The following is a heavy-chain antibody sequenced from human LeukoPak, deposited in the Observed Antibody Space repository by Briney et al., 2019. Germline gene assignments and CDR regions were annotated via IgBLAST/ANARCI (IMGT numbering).Heavy chain of an antibody. CDR2: IYYSGST. D-gene: IGHD1-1*01. V-gene: IGHV4-39*01. Sequence: SETLSLTCTVSGGSISSSSYYWGWIRQPPGKGLEWIGSIYYSGSTYYNPSLKSRVTISVDTSKNQFSLKLSSVTAADTAVYYCARHGGTTGIDAFDIWGHGTMVTVSS. CDR1: GGSISSSSYY. J-gene: IGHJ3*02. CDR3: ARHGGTTGIDAFDI.